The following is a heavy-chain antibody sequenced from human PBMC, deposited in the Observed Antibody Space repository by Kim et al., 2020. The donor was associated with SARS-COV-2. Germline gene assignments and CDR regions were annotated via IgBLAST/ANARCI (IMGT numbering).Heavy chain of an antibody. D-gene: IGHD1-1*01. J-gene: IGHJ5*02. Sequence: QKFQGRVTMTRDTSASTAYMELSSLRSEDTAVYYCARDWEAASGTWWFYPWGQGTLVTVSS. CDR3: ARDWEAASGTWWFYP. V-gene: IGHV1-3*01.